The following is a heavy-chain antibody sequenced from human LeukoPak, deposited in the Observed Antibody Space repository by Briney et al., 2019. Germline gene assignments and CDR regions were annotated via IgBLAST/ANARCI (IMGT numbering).Heavy chain of an antibody. CDR1: GFTFSRYG. CDR2: IRYDGNDH. Sequence: GGSLRLSCAGSGFTFSRYGMHWVRQAPGKGLEWVALIRYDGNDHWYGDSAKGRFTISRDNSKDSVYLQMDSLRDEDTAVYYCARWGIAFDLWGQGTMVTVSS. J-gene: IGHJ3*01. CDR3: ARWGIAFDL. D-gene: IGHD6-13*01. V-gene: IGHV3-33*01.